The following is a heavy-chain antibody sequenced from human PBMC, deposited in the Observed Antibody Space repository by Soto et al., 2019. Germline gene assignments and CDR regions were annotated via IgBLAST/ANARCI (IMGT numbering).Heavy chain of an antibody. D-gene: IGHD1-26*01. CDR1: GYTFTGHY. CDR2: IGPESGAT. CDR3: GRGRSGQIVVFY. Sequence: QVQLVQSGAEVKKPGASVKVSCKASGYTFTGHYIHWVRQAPQQGPEWMGEIGPESGATRYAQKFQGRVTMTIDTSITTVYMELKNLSPDDTAVYYCGRGRSGQIVVFYWGQGTPVTVSS. V-gene: IGHV1-2*02. J-gene: IGHJ4*02.